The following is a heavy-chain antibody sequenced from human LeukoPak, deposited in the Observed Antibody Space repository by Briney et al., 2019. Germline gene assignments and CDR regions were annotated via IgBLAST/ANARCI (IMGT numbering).Heavy chain of an antibody. CDR3: ARTPHYYDSSGYYVDY. V-gene: IGHV3-11*01. CDR2: ISGGSSFI. CDR1: GFTFSDSY. Sequence: GGSLRLSCAASGFTFSDSYMTWIRQAPGRGLEWVSYISGGSSFIYYADSVKGRFTISRDNAKNSLYLQMSSLRAEDTAFYYCARTPHYYDSSGYYVDYWGQGTLVTVSS. D-gene: IGHD3-22*01. J-gene: IGHJ4*02.